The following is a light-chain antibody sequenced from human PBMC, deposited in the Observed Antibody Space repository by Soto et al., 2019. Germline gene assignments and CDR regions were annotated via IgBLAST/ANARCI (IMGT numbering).Light chain of an antibody. J-gene: IGLJ3*02. CDR1: SSDVGSYNL. Sequence: QSVLTQPASVSGSPGQSITISCTGTSSDVGSYNLVSWYQQHPGKAPKLMIFEVSKRPSGVSTRFSGSKSGNTASLTISGLQADDEADYYCCSYAGSSTFWVFGGGTKLTVL. V-gene: IGLV2-23*02. CDR3: CSYAGSSTFWV. CDR2: EVS.